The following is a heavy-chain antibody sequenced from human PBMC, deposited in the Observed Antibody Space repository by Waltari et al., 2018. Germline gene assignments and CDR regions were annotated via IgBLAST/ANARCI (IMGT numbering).Heavy chain of an antibody. D-gene: IGHD6-6*01. CDR2: IYHSGST. J-gene: IGHJ4*02. V-gene: IGHV4-38-2*02. CDR1: GYPISRGYY. Sequence: QVQLQESGPGLVKPSETLSLTCTVSGYPISRGYYLGWIRQPPGKGLEWIGNIYHSGSTYYNPSLKSRVTISVDTSKNQFSLKLSSVTAADTAVYFCASSEYPRFDYWGQGTLVTVSS. CDR3: ASSEYPRFDY.